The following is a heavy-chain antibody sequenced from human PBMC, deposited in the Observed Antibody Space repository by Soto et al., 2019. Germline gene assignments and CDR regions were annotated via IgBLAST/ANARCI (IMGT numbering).Heavy chain of an antibody. CDR3: AGLRGYAGSPIDY. Sequence: SETLSLTCTVSGGSIISGYWSWIRQPPGKGLEWIGYISYSGNTNYNPSLKSRVTMSVDTPKNQFSLRLSSVTTADAAVYYCAGLRGYAGSPIDYWGQGTLVTVSS. CDR2: ISYSGNT. D-gene: IGHD2-15*01. V-gene: IGHV4-59*01. CDR1: GGSIISGY. J-gene: IGHJ4*02.